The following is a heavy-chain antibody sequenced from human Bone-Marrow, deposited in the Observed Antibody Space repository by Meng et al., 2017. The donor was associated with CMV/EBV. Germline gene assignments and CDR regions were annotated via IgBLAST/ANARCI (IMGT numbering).Heavy chain of an antibody. CDR1: GFTFSSYW. D-gene: IGHD1-14*01. J-gene: IGHJ4*02. CDR2: INQDGSKK. Sequence: GESLKISCAASGFTFSSYWMSWVRQAPGKGLEWVANINQDGSKKYYVDSMKGRFTISRDNDQNLLYLQMNSLRAEDTAVYYCARDGPGGYWGQGTLVTVS. V-gene: IGHV3-7*01. CDR3: ARDGPGGY.